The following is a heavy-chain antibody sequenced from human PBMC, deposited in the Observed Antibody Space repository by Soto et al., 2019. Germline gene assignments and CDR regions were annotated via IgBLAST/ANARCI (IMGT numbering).Heavy chain of an antibody. V-gene: IGHV4-39*01. D-gene: IGHD3-10*01. CDR1: NDSVSGSSYY. CDR3: ARHTSGGYYKPLNY. CDR2: LHYSGRS. Sequence: ASETLSLTCTVSNDSVSGSSYYWGWIRQSPGKGLEWIGSLHYSGRSYYNPSLKSRVTLYVDTSKNQFSLKVNSVTAADTGFYYRARHTSGGYYKPLNYWGQGTLVTVSS. J-gene: IGHJ4*02.